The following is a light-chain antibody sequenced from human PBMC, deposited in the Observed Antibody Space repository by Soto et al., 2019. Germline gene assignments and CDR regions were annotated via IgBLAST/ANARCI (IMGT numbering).Light chain of an antibody. CDR2: DAS. CDR3: HQHSYWPRVT. J-gene: IGKJ3*01. Sequence: EIMMTQSPATLSLSPGERATLSCTASQSVNLNLAWYQQKPGQPPRLLMYDASNRATGIPARFRGSGSGTDFTLTISSLEPEDSAVYYCHQHSYWPRVTFGAGTKVEIK. V-gene: IGKV3-11*01. CDR1: QSVNLN.